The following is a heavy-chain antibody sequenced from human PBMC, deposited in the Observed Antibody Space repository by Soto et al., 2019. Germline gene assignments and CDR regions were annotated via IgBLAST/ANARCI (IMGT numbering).Heavy chain of an antibody. J-gene: IGHJ6*02. Sequence: QVQLVESGGGVVQPGRSLRLSCAASGFTFSSYGMHWVRQAPGKGLEWVAVISYDGSNKYYADSVKGRLTISRDNSKNTLYLQMNCLRAEDTAVYYCAKDITVAGSRWGYYYYYGLDVWGQGTTVTVSS. CDR1: GFTFSSYG. D-gene: IGHD6-19*01. V-gene: IGHV3-30*18. CDR2: ISYDGSNK. CDR3: AKDITVAGSRWGYYYYYGLDV.